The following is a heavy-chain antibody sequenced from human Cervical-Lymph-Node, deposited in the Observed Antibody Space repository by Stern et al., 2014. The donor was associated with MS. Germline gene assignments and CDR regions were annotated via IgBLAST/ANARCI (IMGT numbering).Heavy chain of an antibody. CDR2: IWNDGSNQ. D-gene: IGHD1-26*01. CDR3: ARDGSFGMDV. Sequence: VQLVESGGGVVQPGRSLRLSCAASGFIFRGVGLHWVRQVPGKGLEWVSVIWNDGSNQYYVDSVKGRFTISRDNSKNTVYLQMNSLRAEDTGVYYCARDGSFGMDVWGQGATVTVSS. J-gene: IGHJ6*02. CDR1: GFIFRGVG. V-gene: IGHV3-33*01.